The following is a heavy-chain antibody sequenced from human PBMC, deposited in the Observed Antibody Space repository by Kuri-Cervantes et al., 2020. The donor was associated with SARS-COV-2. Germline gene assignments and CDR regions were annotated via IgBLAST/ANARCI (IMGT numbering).Heavy chain of an antibody. D-gene: IGHD2-2*02. Sequence: SSVKVSCKASGGTFSSYAISWVRQAPGQGLEWMGGIIPIFGTANYAQKFQGRVTITADESASTAYMELSSLRSEDTAVYYCARPNSPRCTSCYRMDVWGKGTTVTVSS. J-gene: IGHJ6*04. CDR3: ARPNSPRCTSCYRMDV. CDR1: GGTFSSYA. V-gene: IGHV1-69*13. CDR2: IIPIFGTA.